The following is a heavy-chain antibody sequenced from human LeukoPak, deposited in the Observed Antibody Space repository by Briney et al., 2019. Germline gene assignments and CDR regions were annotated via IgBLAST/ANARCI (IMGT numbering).Heavy chain of an antibody. CDR3: TSRIAVAGRNSFDY. CDR2: IRSKANGYAT. D-gene: IGHD6-19*01. Sequence: GGSLRLSCAASGFTFSSYSMNWVRQASGKGLEWVGRIRSKANGYATAYAASVKGRFTISRDDSKNTAYLQMNSLKTEDTAVYYCTSRIAVAGRNSFDYWGQGTLVTVSS. CDR1: GFTFSSYS. V-gene: IGHV3-73*01. J-gene: IGHJ4*02.